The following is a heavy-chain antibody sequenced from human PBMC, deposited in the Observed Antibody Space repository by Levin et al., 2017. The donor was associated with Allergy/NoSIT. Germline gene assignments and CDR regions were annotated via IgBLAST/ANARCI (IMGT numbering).Heavy chain of an antibody. V-gene: IGHV3-53*01. CDR2: IYAGGKT. CDR3: ARHGSGWYGYFDW. Sequence: GGSLRLSCAASGFTVSYNYMSWVRQAPGKGLEWVSVIYAGGKTYYADSVKGRFTISRDTSKNTVYLEMNSLRAEDTAVYYCARHGSGWYGYFDWWGQGTLVTVSS. D-gene: IGHD6-19*01. J-gene: IGHJ4*02. CDR1: GFTVSYNY.